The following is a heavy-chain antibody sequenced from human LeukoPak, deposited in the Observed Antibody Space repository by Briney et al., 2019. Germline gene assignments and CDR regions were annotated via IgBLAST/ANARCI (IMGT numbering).Heavy chain of an antibody. V-gene: IGHV3-11*01. CDR3: SFSMVRGVIGTYYSDY. D-gene: IGHD3-10*01. CDR2: ISSSGSTI. Sequence: GGSLRLSCAASGFTFSDYYMSWIRQAPGKGLEWVSYISSSGSTIYYADSVKGRFTISRDNAKNSLYLQMNNLRGEDTAVYYCSFSMVRGVIGTYYSDYWGQGTLVTISS. J-gene: IGHJ4*02. CDR1: GFTFSDYY.